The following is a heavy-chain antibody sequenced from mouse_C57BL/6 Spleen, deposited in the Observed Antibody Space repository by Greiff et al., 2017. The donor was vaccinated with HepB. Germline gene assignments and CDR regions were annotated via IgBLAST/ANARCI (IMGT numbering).Heavy chain of an antibody. V-gene: IGHV1-82*01. CDR1: GYAFSSSW. Sequence: VQLQQSGPELVKPGASVKISCKASGYAFSSSWMNWVKQRPGKGLEWIGRIYPGDGDTNYNGKFKGKATLTADKSSSTAYMQLSSLTSEDSAVYCCASGVTTRYFDVWGTGTTVTVSS. J-gene: IGHJ1*03. CDR3: ASGVTTRYFDV. CDR2: IYPGDGDT. D-gene: IGHD2-2*01.